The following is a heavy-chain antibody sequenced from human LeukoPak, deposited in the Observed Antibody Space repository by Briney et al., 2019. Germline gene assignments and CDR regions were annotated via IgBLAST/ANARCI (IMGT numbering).Heavy chain of an antibody. CDR3: ARRTGYNFYYMDV. D-gene: IGHD3/OR15-3a*01. J-gene: IGHJ6*03. V-gene: IGHV1-18*01. CDR2: ISTYNGNA. CDR1: GYIFTQYG. Sequence: ASVKVSCKASGYIFTQYGISWVRQAPGQGLEWMAWISTYNGNANYAQKFQGRVTMTTDTSTSTAYMELRSLSSDDTALYYCARRTGYNFYYMDVWGQGTTVIVSS.